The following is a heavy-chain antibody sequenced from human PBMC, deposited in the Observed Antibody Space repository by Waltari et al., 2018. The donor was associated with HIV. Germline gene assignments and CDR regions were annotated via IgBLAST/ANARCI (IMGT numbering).Heavy chain of an antibody. J-gene: IGHJ4*02. D-gene: IGHD6-19*01. Sequence: QVHLVESGGGVVQPGRSLRLSCAASGFTFSSYAMHWVRQAPGKGLEWVAVISYHGDDKYYADSVKGRFTISRDNSKNTLYLQMNSLRAEDTAVYYCAEGASGWSPGYWGQGTLVTVSS. V-gene: IGHV3-30*18. CDR3: AEGASGWSPGY. CDR1: GFTFSSYA. CDR2: ISYHGDDK.